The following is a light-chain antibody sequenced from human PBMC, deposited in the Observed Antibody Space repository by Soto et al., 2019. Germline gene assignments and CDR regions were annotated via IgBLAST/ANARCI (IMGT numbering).Light chain of an antibody. CDR1: QRVSSN. J-gene: IGKJ4*01. CDR2: GAS. V-gene: IGKV3-15*01. Sequence: EIVMTQSPATLSVSPGERATLSCRASQRVSSNLAWYQQKPGQAPRLLIYGASTRATGVPARISGSGSGTEFTLTISSLQSEDFAVYYCQQYDTWPPLTFGGGTKVEIK. CDR3: QQYDTWPPLT.